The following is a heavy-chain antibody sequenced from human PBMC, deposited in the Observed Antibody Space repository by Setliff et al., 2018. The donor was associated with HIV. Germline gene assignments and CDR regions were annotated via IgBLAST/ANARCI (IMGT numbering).Heavy chain of an antibody. Sequence: GASVKVSCKASGYTFRNHFMHWVRQAPGQGLEWMGRINSNAGGTNFAQKFRARIAMATDTSSNTIYMSLSNLTSEDTAIYYCARASSTQNRIGALNQWYFMDVWGTGTAVTVSS. CDR2: INSNAGGT. V-gene: IGHV1-46*01. CDR1: GYTFRNHF. J-gene: IGHJ6*03. CDR3: ARASSTQNRIGALNQWYFMDV. D-gene: IGHD6-19*01.